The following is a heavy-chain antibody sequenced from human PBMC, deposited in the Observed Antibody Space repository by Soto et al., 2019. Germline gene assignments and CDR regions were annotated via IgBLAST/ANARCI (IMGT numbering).Heavy chain of an antibody. D-gene: IGHD5-12*01. Sequence: QVHLVQSGAEVEKPGASVKVSCKTSGYTFTTYSISWLRQAPGQGLEWMGWISPYNGNTDYAQKFLGRLIMTTDTSSSTAYMALRSLRSDDTAAYYCATVADIVLINAFDIWGQGTMVTVSS. V-gene: IGHV1-18*01. CDR1: GYTFTTYS. J-gene: IGHJ3*02. CDR2: ISPYNGNT. CDR3: ATVADIVLINAFDI.